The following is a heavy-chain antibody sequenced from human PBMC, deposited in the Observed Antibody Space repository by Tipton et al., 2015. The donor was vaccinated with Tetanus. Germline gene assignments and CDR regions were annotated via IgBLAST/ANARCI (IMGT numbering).Heavy chain of an antibody. V-gene: IGHV4-59*12. D-gene: IGHD6-19*01. Sequence: TLSLTCTVSGGSISSYYWSWIRQPPGKGLEWIGYIYYSGSTNYNPSLKSRVTISVDTSKNQFSLKLSSVTAADTAVYYCAIIQRGGWRAFDYWGQGTLVPVSS. CDR3: AIIQRGGWRAFDY. CDR2: IYYSGST. J-gene: IGHJ4*02. CDR1: GGSISSYY.